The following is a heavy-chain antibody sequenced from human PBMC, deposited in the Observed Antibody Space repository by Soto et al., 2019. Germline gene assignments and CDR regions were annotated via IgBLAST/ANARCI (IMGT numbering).Heavy chain of an antibody. Sequence: QLQLQESGSGLVKPSQTLSLTCAVSGGSISSGGYSWSWIRQPPGKGLEWIGYIYHSGSTYYTPSLXTXXTISADRSKNQFSLKMSSVTAADPAAYYCARVPDYWGQGTLVTVSS. CDR2: IYHSGST. J-gene: IGHJ4*02. CDR3: ARVPDY. V-gene: IGHV4-30-2*01. CDR1: GGSISSGGYS.